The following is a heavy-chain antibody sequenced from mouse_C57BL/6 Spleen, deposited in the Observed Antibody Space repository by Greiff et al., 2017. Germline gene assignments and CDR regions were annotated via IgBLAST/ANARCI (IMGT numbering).Heavy chain of an antibody. D-gene: IGHD2-5*01. V-gene: IGHV1-61*01. Sequence: VQLQQPGAELVRPGSSVKLSCKASGYTFTSYWLDWVKQRPGQGLEWIGNIYPSDSETHYNQKFKDKATLTVDKSSSTAYMQRSSRTSEDSAVYYCASPRYYSNYDWYVDVWGTGTTVTVSS. J-gene: IGHJ1*03. CDR3: ASPRYYSNYDWYVDV. CDR1: GYTFTSYW. CDR2: IYPSDSET.